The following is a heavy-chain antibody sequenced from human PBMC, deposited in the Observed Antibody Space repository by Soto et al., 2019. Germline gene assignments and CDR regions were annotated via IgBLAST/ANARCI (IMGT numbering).Heavy chain of an antibody. J-gene: IGHJ4*02. CDR3: AQCALGDGAGSLDFDS. D-gene: IGHD3-10*01. Sequence: QITLKESGPTLVKPTQTLTLTCSVSGFSLNTDGAGVAWLRQTPGRALEWLAIIYWDEIKRYTPSLNNRLTSSRGTSANQVVLTMTDRGPVDKATYYCAQCALGDGAGSLDFDSWGQGTLVTVSS. CDR1: GFSLNTDGAG. V-gene: IGHV2-5*02. CDR2: IYWDEIK.